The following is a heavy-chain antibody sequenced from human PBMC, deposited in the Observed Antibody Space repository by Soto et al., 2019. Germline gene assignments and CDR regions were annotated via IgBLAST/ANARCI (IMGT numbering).Heavy chain of an antibody. CDR2: ISSDGGRT. V-gene: IGHV3-64D*06. Sequence: PXGSLRLSCSASGFTFSSYAMDWVRQAPGQGLEWLSAISSDGGRTYYADSVKGRFTFSRDDSKNTLYLQMSSLRVEDTAVYYCVKDSFRAGVTTVTLLNSWGQGTLVTVSS. CDR3: VKDSFRAGVTTVTLLNS. J-gene: IGHJ5*02. CDR1: GFTFSSYA. D-gene: IGHD4-17*01.